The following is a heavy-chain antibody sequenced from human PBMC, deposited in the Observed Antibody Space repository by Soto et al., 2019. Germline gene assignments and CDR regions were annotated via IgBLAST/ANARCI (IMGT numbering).Heavy chain of an antibody. J-gene: IGHJ6*02. D-gene: IGHD6-19*01. V-gene: IGHV1-69*13. CDR1: GGTFSSYA. CDR2: IIPIFGTA. Sequence: SVKVSCKASGGTFSSYAISWVRQAPGQGLEWMGGIIPIFGTANYAQKFQGRVTITADESTSTAYMELSSLRSEDTAVYYCAGRYSSSGASSGWYTVYYYGMDGWGQGPTVTVSS. CDR3: AGRYSSSGASSGWYTVYYYGMDG.